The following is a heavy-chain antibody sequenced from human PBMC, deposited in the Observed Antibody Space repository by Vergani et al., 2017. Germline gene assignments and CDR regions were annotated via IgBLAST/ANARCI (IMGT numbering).Heavy chain of an antibody. CDR2: IYPADSAT. Sequence: EVELVQSGPEMRKPGESLKISCKGSEYSFGNYWIGWVRQRPGKGLEWMGIIYPADSATRYSPSFKGQVTISADKSISTAFLQWDSLKASDTALYYCARHTTYTDSWGQGTLVTVSS. V-gene: IGHV5-51*01. D-gene: IGHD1-1*01. J-gene: IGHJ4*02. CDR3: ARHTTYTDS. CDR1: EYSFGNYW.